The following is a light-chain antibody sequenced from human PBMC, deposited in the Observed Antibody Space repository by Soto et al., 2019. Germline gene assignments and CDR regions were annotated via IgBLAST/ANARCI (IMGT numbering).Light chain of an antibody. CDR3: LQRYSTSWT. CDR1: QGISTY. Sequence: DIQMNQSPSSLAASVGDRVTITCRASQGISTYLHGYQQKPGKAPKLLIYAASSLQSGVPARFSGRGSETDLTLTVSSLQPEDFASYACLQRYSTSWTVGQWTKVEIK. CDR2: AAS. V-gene: IGKV1-39*01. J-gene: IGKJ1*01.